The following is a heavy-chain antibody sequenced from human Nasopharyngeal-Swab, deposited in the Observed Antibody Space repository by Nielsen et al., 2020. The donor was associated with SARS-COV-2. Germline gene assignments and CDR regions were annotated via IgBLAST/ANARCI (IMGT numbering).Heavy chain of an antibody. Sequence: SETLSLTCAVSGSSVSSDYYWGWIRKPPGQGLEWIRTTYHTGTTYFNPALKGRLTMSVDKSNNQFSLKVSFVTAADTAVYYCARVRPDHLECMDVWGKGTAVTVSS. CDR2: TYHTGTT. CDR3: ARVRPDHLECMDV. D-gene: IGHD3-3*01. J-gene: IGHJ6*03. V-gene: IGHV4-38-2*01. CDR1: GSSVSSDYY.